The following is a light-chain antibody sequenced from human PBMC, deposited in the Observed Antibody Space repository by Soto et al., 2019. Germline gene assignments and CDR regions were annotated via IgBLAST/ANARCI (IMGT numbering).Light chain of an antibody. V-gene: IGKV1-5*03. CDR2: KAS. Sequence: DIQMTQSPSTLSASVGXRVTITCRASQNINTWLAWYQQKPGEPPKLLIFKASRLQSGVPSRFSGGGSGTRFTLTISGLQPDDFATYYCQQSSNYVWTFGQGTKVDIK. CDR3: QQSSNYVWT. CDR1: QNINTW. J-gene: IGKJ1*01.